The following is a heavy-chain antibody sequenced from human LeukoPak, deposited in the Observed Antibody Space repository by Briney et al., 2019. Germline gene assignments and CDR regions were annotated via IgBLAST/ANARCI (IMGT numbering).Heavy chain of an antibody. CDR3: ARELDYGVGRGPLDP. CDR2: IYYSGST. J-gene: IGHJ5*02. CDR1: GGSISSYY. Sequence: SETLSLTCTVSGGSISSYYWSWIRQPPGKGLEWIGYIYYSGSTNYNPSLKSRVTISVDTSKNQFSLKLSSVTAADTAVYYCARELDYGVGRGPLDPWGQGTLVTVSS. D-gene: IGHD3-3*01. V-gene: IGHV4-59*01.